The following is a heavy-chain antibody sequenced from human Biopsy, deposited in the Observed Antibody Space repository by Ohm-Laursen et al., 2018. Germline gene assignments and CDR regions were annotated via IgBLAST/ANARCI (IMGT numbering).Heavy chain of an antibody. J-gene: IGHJ4*01. CDR2: IRGSGLTT. Sequence: SLRLSCAASGFILNNYGLSWVRQAPGKGLEWVSAIRGSGLTTFYTDFVKGRFTISRDNAKSSLYLEMNSLRSEDTAFYYCTKRRTAVRPFDSWGHGTLVTVSS. CDR3: TKRRTAVRPFDS. D-gene: IGHD6-25*01. CDR1: GFILNNYG. V-gene: IGHV3-23*01.